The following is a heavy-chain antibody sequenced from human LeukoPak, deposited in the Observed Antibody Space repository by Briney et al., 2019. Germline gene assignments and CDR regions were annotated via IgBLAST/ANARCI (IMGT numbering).Heavy chain of an antibody. CDR3: ASGRDGYKWSKDAFDI. J-gene: IGHJ3*02. Sequence: PSETLSLTCAVYGGSFSGYYWSWIRQPPGKGLEWIGEINHSGSTNYNPSLKSRVTISVDTSKNQFSLKLSSVTAADTAVYYCASGRDGYKWSKDAFDIWGQGTMVTVSS. CDR1: GGSFSGYY. D-gene: IGHD5-24*01. CDR2: INHSGST. V-gene: IGHV4-34*01.